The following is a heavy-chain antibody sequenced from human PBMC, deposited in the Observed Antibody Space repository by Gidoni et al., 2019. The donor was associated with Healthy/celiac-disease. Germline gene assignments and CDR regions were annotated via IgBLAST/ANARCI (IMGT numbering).Heavy chain of an antibody. Sequence: QVQLVESGGGVVQPGRSLRLSCAASGFTFSRYGMHWVRQAPGKGLEWVEVIWYDGSNKYYADSVKGRFTISRDNSKNTLYLQMNSLRAEDTAVYYCARGDRGYSYGFRTTPSGRLDYWGQGTLVTVSS. CDR2: IWYDGSNK. D-gene: IGHD5-18*01. V-gene: IGHV3-33*01. J-gene: IGHJ4*02. CDR3: ARGDRGYSYGFRTTPSGRLDY. CDR1: GFTFSRYG.